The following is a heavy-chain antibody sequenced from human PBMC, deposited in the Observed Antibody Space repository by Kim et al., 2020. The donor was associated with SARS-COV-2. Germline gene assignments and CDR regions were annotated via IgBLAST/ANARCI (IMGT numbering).Heavy chain of an antibody. CDR2: VNGNNGNT. J-gene: IGHJ6*02. V-gene: IGHV1-3*01. Sequence: ASVKVSCKASGYAFSSYVMHWVRQGPGQRLELLGWVNGNNGNTKQSPKFQGRVTLTRDAFADTAYMELSDLRSDDTAVYYCARPSDHDYYYGMDVWGQGT. CDR3: ARPSDHDYYYGMDV. CDR1: GYAFSSYV. D-gene: IGHD2-21*02.